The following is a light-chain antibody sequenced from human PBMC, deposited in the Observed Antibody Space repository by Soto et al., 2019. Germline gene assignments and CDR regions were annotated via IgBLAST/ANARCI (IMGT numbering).Light chain of an antibody. CDR2: KVS. CDR1: QSLVHSDGNTY. CDR3: QQYNDWPRT. V-gene: IGKV2-24*01. J-gene: IGKJ1*01. Sequence: DIVMTQTPLSSPVTLGQAASISGSSSQSLVHSDGNTYLSWFQQRPGQPPRLLIYKVSDRFSGVPDRFSGSGSGTEFTLTISSLQSEDFAFYYYQQYNDWPRTFGQGTKVDIK.